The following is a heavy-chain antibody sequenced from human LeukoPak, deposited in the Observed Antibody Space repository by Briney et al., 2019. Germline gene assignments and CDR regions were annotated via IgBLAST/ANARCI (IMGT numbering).Heavy chain of an antibody. CDR1: GFTFSSYA. J-gene: IGHJ5*02. CDR2: ISGRGST. CDR3: ATSGGSYWS. D-gene: IGHD1-26*01. Sequence: GGSLRLSCAASGFTFSSYAMSWVRQAPGKGLEWVSGISGRGSTYYADSVKGRFTISRENSENTLYLQMNSLRAEDTAVYYCATSGGSYWSWGQGTLVTVSS. V-gene: IGHV3-23*01.